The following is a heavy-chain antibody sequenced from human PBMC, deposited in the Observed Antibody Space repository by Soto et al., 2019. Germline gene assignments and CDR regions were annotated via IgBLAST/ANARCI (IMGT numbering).Heavy chain of an antibody. CDR1: GYTFATYD. Sequence: QVQLVQSGAEVKTPGASVKVSCKASGYTFATYDINWVRQAPGQGLEWMGWMNPNSGNTGYAQTFQGRLTMTRDTALSVAHMELSILRNEDTAVYYCARSDGYNFNWLDSWGQGTLVTVSA. D-gene: IGHD2-21*01. V-gene: IGHV1-8*01. J-gene: IGHJ5*01. CDR2: MNPNSGNT. CDR3: ARSDGYNFNWLDS.